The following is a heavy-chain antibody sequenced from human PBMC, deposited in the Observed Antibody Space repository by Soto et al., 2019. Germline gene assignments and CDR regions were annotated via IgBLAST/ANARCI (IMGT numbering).Heavy chain of an antibody. D-gene: IGHD3-10*01. Sequence: GGSLRLSCAASGFTFDSYGMHWVRQAPGKGLEWLTVTSYDGSAKYYADSVEGRFTISRDNSKNTLYLQMNSLRAEDTAVYYCIRGPYYGSGTLDHWGQGTLVTVSS. CDR3: IRGPYYGSGTLDH. J-gene: IGHJ4*02. V-gene: IGHV3-30*03. CDR1: GFTFDSYG. CDR2: TSYDGSAK.